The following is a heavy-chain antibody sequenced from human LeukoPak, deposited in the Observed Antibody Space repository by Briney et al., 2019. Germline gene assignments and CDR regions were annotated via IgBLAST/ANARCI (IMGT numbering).Heavy chain of an antibody. V-gene: IGHV4-31*03. Sequence: PSQTLSLTCTVSGGSISSGGYSWSWIRRHPGKGLEWIGYIYYSGSTYYNPSLKSRVTISVDTSKNQFSLKLSSVTAADTAVYYCARESSYSSSWIDPWGQGTLVTVSS. D-gene: IGHD6-13*01. CDR1: GGSISSGGYS. CDR2: IYYSGST. J-gene: IGHJ5*02. CDR3: ARESSYSSSWIDP.